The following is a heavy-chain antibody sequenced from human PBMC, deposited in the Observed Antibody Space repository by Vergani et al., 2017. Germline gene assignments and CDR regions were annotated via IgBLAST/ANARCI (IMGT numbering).Heavy chain of an antibody. J-gene: IGHJ6*03. Sequence: QVQLVQSGAEVKKPGASVKVSCKASGYTFTSYDINWVRQATGQGVEWMGWMNPNSGNTGYAQKFQGRVTMTRNTSISTAYMELSSLRSEDTAVYYCARVGYSSSWGNYYYYYMDVWGKGTTVTVSS. V-gene: IGHV1-8*01. D-gene: IGHD6-13*01. CDR2: MNPNSGNT. CDR1: GYTFTSYD. CDR3: ARVGYSSSWGNYYYYYMDV.